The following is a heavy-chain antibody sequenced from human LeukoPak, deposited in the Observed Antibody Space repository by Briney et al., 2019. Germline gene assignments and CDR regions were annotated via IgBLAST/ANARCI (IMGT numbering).Heavy chain of an antibody. CDR1: GGSISSYY. V-gene: IGHV4-59*08. D-gene: IGHD5-18*01. CDR3: ARHRQDTAMVPNFDY. CDR2: IYYGGST. J-gene: IGHJ4*02. Sequence: SETLSLTCTVSGGSISSYYWSWIRQPPGKGLEWIGYIYYGGSTNYNPSLKSRVTVSVDTSKNQFSLKLSSVTAADTAVYYCARHRQDTAMVPNFDYWGQGTLVTVSS.